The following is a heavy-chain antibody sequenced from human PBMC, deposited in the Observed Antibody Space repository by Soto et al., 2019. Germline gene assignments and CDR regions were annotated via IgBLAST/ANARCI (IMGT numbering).Heavy chain of an antibody. CDR3: ARALGYCSSTSCAGGYYGMDV. CDR2: VYHSGGT. V-gene: IGHV4-34*01. J-gene: IGHJ6*02. CDR1: GESFDSYYY. Sequence: PSETLSLTCAVYGESFDSYYYWTWLRQPPGKGLEWIGEVYHSGGTNYNPSLKSRVTISVDTSKNQFSLKLSSVTAADTAVYYCARALGYCSSTSCAGGYYGMDVWGQGTTVTVSS. D-gene: IGHD2-2*01.